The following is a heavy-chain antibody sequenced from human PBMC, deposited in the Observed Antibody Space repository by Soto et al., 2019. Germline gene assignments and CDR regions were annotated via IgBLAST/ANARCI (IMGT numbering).Heavy chain of an antibody. CDR3: AKDRYGSGKNWFDP. CDR1: GFTFSSYG. D-gene: IGHD3-10*01. Sequence: QVQLVESGGGVVQPGRSLRLSCAASGFTFSSYGMHGVRQAPGKGLEGVAVISYDGSNKYYADSVKGRFTISRDNSKNTLYLQMNSLRAEDTAVYYCAKDRYGSGKNWFDPWGQGTLVTVSS. J-gene: IGHJ5*02. CDR2: ISYDGSNK. V-gene: IGHV3-30*18.